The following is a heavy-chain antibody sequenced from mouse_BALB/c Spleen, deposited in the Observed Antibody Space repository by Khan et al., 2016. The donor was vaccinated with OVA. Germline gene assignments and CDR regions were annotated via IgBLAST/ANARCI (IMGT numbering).Heavy chain of an antibody. CDR3: ARRNYFGYTFAY. Sequence: VQLQQSGAELARPGASVKLSCKASGYTFTDYYIHWVKQRTGQGLEWIGEISPGSGDTYYNERFKGKATLTADKSSSTAYMQLSSLTSEASAVYFCARRNYFGYTFAYWGQGTLVTVSA. V-gene: IGHV1-77*01. J-gene: IGHJ3*01. D-gene: IGHD1-2*01. CDR2: ISPGSGDT. CDR1: GYTFTDYY.